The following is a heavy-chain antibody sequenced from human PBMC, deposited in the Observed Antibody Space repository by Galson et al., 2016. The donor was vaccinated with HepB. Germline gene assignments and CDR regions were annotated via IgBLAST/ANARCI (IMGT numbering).Heavy chain of an antibody. CDR2: MWYDGSNK. CDR1: GFTFSSYP. V-gene: IGHV3-30-3*01. D-gene: IGHD6-13*01. Sequence: SLRLSCAVSGFTFSSYPMHWVRQAPGKGLEWVAVMWYDGSNKYYADSVKGRFTISRDNSKNTLYLQMNSLRVEDTAVYYCARGRYSSTWYQVWYYYGMVVWGKGTTVTVPS. J-gene: IGHJ6*04. CDR3: ARGRYSSTWYQVWYYYGMVV.